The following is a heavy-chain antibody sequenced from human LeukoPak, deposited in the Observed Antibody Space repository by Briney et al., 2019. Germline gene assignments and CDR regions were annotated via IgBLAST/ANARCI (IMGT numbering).Heavy chain of an antibody. V-gene: IGHV3-23*01. CDR2: VSGSGAST. Sequence: GGSLRLSCSASGFTFSDYDMNWVRQAPGKGLEWVSTVSGSGASTYYADSVKGRFTISRDNSKNTLYLQMNSLRAEDTAVYYCAKDDGRSSSWDFDYWGQGTLVTVSS. CDR1: GFTFSDYD. J-gene: IGHJ4*02. D-gene: IGHD6-13*01. CDR3: AKDDGRSSSWDFDY.